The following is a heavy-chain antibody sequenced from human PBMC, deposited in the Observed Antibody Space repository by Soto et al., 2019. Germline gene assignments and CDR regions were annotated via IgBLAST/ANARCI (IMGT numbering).Heavy chain of an antibody. CDR1: GYTFTSYA. D-gene: IGHD3-10*01. Sequence: QVQLVQSGAEVKKPGASVKVSCKASGYTFTSYAMHWVRQAPGQRLEWMGWINAGNGNTKYSQKFQGRVTITRDTSASTAYMELSSLRSEDTAVYYCAKGKGENYYCYGMDVWGQGTTVTVSS. V-gene: IGHV1-3*01. J-gene: IGHJ6*02. CDR3: AKGKGENYYCYGMDV. CDR2: INAGNGNT.